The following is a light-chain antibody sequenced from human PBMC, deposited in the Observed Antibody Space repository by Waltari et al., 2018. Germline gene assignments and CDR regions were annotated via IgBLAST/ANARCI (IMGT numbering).Light chain of an antibody. CDR2: GRT. Sequence: QSVLTQPPSVSGAPGQRVTISCTGSGSNIGAGYDVHWYQQLPRAAPKLLSYGRTSRPFGVLDRFFGSTSGTSASLAITGLQAEDEADYYCQSYDTRLMSVVFGGGTKLTVL. J-gene: IGLJ3*02. CDR3: QSYDTRLMSVV. V-gene: IGLV1-40*01. CDR1: GSNIGAGYD.